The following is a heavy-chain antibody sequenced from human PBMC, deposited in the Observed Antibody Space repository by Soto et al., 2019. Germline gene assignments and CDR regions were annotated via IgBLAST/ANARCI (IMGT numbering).Heavy chain of an antibody. Sequence: EVQLLESGGGLVQPGGSLRLSCAASGFTFSHYAMSWVRQAPGKGLQWVSTIFGSGAPTHYADSVKGRFGISRDNSNNMLFLEMNNHKDEDTALYYCTREASSWGFAFHLWGQGTRVAVSS. J-gene: IGHJ3*01. V-gene: IGHV3-23*01. CDR3: TREASSWGFAFHL. CDR1: GFTFSHYA. D-gene: IGHD3-16*01. CDR2: IFGSGAPT.